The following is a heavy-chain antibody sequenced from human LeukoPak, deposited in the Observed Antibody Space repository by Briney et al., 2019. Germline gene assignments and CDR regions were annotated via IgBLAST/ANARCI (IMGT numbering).Heavy chain of an antibody. Sequence: SETLSLTCTVSGGSISSYYWSWIRQPPGKGLEWIGYIYYSGSTNYNPSLKSRVTISVGTSKNQFSLKLSSVTAADTAVYYCARDAYDSSGYYGGYYYYYMDVWGKGTTVTVSS. D-gene: IGHD3-22*01. J-gene: IGHJ6*03. CDR1: GGSISSYY. CDR2: IYYSGST. V-gene: IGHV4-59*01. CDR3: ARDAYDSSGYYGGYYYYYMDV.